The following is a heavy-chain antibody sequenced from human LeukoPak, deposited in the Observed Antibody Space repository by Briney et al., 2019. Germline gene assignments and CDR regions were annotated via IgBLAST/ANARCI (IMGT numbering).Heavy chain of an antibody. CDR2: IYYSGST. V-gene: IGHV4-59*12. Sequence: SETLSLTCTVSGGSISSYYWNWIRQPPGKGLEWIGYIYYSGSTNYNPSLKSRVTISVDTSKNQFSLKLNSVTAADTAVYYCARGYIVLVPAAIKDAFDIWGRGTMVTVSS. J-gene: IGHJ3*02. D-gene: IGHD2-2*02. CDR3: ARGYIVLVPAAIKDAFDI. CDR1: GGSISSYY.